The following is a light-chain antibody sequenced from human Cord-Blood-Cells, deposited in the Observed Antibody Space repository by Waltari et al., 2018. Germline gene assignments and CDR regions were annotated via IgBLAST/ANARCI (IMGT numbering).Light chain of an antibody. Sequence: IQMTHSPSSLSASVGARVTITCRASQSISSYLNWYQQKPGKAPKLLIYAASSLQSGVPSRFSGSGSGTDFTLTISSLQPEDFATYYCQQSYSTPLTFGGGTKVEIK. CDR3: QQSYSTPLT. CDR1: QSISSY. J-gene: IGKJ4*01. CDR2: AAS. V-gene: IGKV1-39*01.